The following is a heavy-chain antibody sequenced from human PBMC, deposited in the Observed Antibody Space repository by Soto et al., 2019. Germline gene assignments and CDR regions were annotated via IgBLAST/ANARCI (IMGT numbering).Heavy chain of an antibody. V-gene: IGHV3-23*01. CDR2: ISGSGGST. CDR3: AKWKCSGGSCCFAY. D-gene: IGHD2-15*01. J-gene: IGHJ4*02. CDR1: GLTFRTYA. Sequence: EVQLLESGGGLVQPGGSLRLSCAAPGLTFRTYAMTWVRQAPGKGLEWVSIISGSGGSTYYADSVKGRFTVSRDNSKNTLYVQVYSLRAEDTAVYYCAKWKCSGGSCCFAYWGQGTLVTVSS.